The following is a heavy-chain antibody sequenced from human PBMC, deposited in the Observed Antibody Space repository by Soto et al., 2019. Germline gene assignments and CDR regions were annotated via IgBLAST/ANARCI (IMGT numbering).Heavy chain of an antibody. CDR1: GFTFRDFA. V-gene: IGHV3-49*03. Sequence: GGSLRLSCVGSGFTFRDFAISWFRQAPGKGLQWVSFIRSNIYDGTTEYAASVKGRFTISRDDSKTIAYLQMSSLRTEDTGIYYCTRVSPDCSDGSCHPPDWGQGTLVTVSS. CDR3: TRVSPDCSDGSCHPPD. J-gene: IGHJ4*02. CDR2: IRSNIYDGTT. D-gene: IGHD2-15*01.